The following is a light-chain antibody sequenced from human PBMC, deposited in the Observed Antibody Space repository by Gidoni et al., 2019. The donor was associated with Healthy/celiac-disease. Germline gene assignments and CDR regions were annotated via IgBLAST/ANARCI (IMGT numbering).Light chain of an antibody. CDR3: SSYTSSSTYV. CDR1: SSDVGGYNY. CDR2: EVS. V-gene: IGLV2-14*01. Sequence: QSALTQPAPVSGSPGPSITISCTGTSSDVGGYNYVSWYQQHPGKDPKLMISEVSNRPSGVSNRFSGSKSGNTASLTISGLQAEDEADYYCSSYTSSSTYVFGTGTKVTVL. J-gene: IGLJ1*01.